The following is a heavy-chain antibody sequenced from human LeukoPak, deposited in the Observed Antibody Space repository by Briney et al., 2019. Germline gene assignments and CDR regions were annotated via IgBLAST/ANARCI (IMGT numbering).Heavy chain of an antibody. CDR2: IYHSGST. Sequence: PSETLSLTCAVSGYSISSGYYWGWIRQPPGKGLEWIGSIYHSGSTYYNPSLKSRVTISVDTSKNQFSLKLSSVTAADTAVYYCARMGLRRGGVVDFDYWGQGTLVTVSS. CDR3: ARMGLRRGGVVDFDY. V-gene: IGHV4-38-2*01. D-gene: IGHD2-15*01. J-gene: IGHJ4*02. CDR1: GYSISSGYY.